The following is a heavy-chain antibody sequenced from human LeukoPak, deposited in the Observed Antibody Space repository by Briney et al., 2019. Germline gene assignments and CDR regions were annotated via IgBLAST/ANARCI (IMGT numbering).Heavy chain of an antibody. CDR1: GDSISNFY. Sequence: SETLSLTCTVSGDSISNFYWSWIRQPPGKGLEWIGYINYSGRTNYNPSLKSRVTMSVDTSKNQFSLKLNSVTAADTAVYYCAASTVTPNWFDPWGQGTLVTVSS. CDR3: AASTVTPNWFDP. V-gene: IGHV4-59*08. J-gene: IGHJ5*02. CDR2: INYSGRT. D-gene: IGHD4-11*01.